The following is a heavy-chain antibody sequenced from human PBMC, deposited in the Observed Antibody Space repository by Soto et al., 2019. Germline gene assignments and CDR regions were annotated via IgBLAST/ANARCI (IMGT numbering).Heavy chain of an antibody. CDR2: ISGSGGST. CDR3: ARDLHEDPQDWFDP. J-gene: IGHJ5*02. CDR1: GFTFSSYA. V-gene: IGHV3-23*01. D-gene: IGHD2-15*01. Sequence: LRLSCAASGFTFSSYAMSWVRQAPGKGLEWVSAISGSGGSTYYADSVKGRFTISRDNSKNTLYLQMNSLRAEDTAVYYCARDLHEDPQDWFDPWGQGTLVTVSS.